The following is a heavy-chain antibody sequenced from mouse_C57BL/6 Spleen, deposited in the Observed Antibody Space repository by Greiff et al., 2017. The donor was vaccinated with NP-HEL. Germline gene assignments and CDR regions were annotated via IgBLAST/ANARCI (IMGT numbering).Heavy chain of an antibody. D-gene: IGHD3-2*02. CDR2: IHPNSGST. Sequence: QVQLQQSGAELVKPGASVKLSCKASGYTFTSYWMHWVKQRPGQGLEWIGMIHPNSGSTNYNEKFKSKATLTVDKSSSTAYMQLSSLTSEDSAVYYCARSGAAQATSWLAYWGQGTLVTVSA. J-gene: IGHJ3*01. CDR1: GYTFTSYW. CDR3: ARSGAAQATSWLAY. V-gene: IGHV1-64*01.